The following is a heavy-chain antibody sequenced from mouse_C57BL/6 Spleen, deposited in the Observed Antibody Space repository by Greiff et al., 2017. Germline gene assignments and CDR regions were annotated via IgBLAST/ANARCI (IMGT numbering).Heavy chain of an antibody. CDR1: GYSFTGYY. D-gene: IGHD3-2*02. Sequence: VHVKQSGPELVKPGASVKISCKASGYSFTGYYMHWVKQSHGNILDWIGYIYPYNGVSSYNQKFKGKATLTVDKSSSTAYMELRSLTSEDSAVYYCARGETAQARGYFDYWGQGTTLTVSS. CDR2: IYPYNGVS. J-gene: IGHJ2*01. CDR3: ARGETAQARGYFDY. V-gene: IGHV1-31*01.